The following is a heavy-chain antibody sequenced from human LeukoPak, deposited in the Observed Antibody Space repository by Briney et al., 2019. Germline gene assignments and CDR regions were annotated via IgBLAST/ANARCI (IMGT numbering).Heavy chain of an antibody. CDR3: AKAGGYDNHDAFDI. D-gene: IGHD5-12*01. CDR2: ISWNSGSI. Sequence: PGGSLRLSCAASGFTFDDYAMHWVRQAPGKGLEWVSGISWNSGSIGYADSVKGRFTISRDNAKNSLYLQMNSLRAEDTALYHCAKAGGYDNHDAFDIWGQGTMVTVSS. CDR1: GFTFDDYA. V-gene: IGHV3-9*01. J-gene: IGHJ3*02.